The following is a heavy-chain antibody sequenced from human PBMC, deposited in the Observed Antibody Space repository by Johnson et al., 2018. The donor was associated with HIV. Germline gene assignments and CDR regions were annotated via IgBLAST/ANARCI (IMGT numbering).Heavy chain of an antibody. Sequence: VQLVESGGGVVQPGRSLRVSCAASGFTFSTYAMHWVRQAPGKGLEWVSAISGSGGSTYYADSAKGRFTIPRDNSKKPLYRQMNSLRAEDTAVYYWAKDGGSSSWYGVGAFDIWGQGTMVTVSS. CDR3: AKDGGSSSWYGVGAFDI. CDR1: GFTFSTYA. V-gene: IGHV3-23*04. CDR2: ISGSGGST. D-gene: IGHD6-13*01. J-gene: IGHJ3*02.